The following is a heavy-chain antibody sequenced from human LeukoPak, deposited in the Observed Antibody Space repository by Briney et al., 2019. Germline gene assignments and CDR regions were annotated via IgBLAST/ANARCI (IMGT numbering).Heavy chain of an antibody. V-gene: IGHV1-8*01. Sequence: ASVKVSCKASGYTFTSYDINWVRQATGQGLEWMGWMNPDSGNTGYAQKFQGRVTMTRNTSISTAYMELSSLRSEDTAVYYCARGEGSYSHYYMDVWGKGTTVTISS. J-gene: IGHJ6*03. CDR2: MNPDSGNT. D-gene: IGHD2-21*01. CDR3: ARGEGSYSHYYMDV. CDR1: GYTFTSYD.